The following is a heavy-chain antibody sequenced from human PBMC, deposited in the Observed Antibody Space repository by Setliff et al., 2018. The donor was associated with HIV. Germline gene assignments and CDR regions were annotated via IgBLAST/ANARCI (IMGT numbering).Heavy chain of an antibody. CDR1: GFMFGVDW. V-gene: IGHV3-7*03. D-gene: IGHD3-3*01. Sequence: GGSLRLSCAASGFMFGVDWMSWVRQTPGKGLEWVASVTPDGGDKYYANSMRGRFTISRDNGKNAVYLQMNSLKTDDTAVYYCTRFSEWSEDYWGQGTLVTVSS. CDR2: VTPDGGDK. J-gene: IGHJ4*02. CDR3: TRFSEWSEDY.